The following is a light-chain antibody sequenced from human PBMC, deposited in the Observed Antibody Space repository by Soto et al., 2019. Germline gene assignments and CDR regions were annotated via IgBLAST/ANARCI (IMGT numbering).Light chain of an antibody. V-gene: IGKV2-28*01. CDR2: LGS. CDR3: MQALQTTYT. Sequence: DIVMTQSPLSLPVTPGEPASISCRSSQSLLHSNGYNYLDWYLQKPGQSPQLLIYLGSNRASGVPDRFSGSGSGTDFTLKISTVEAEDVGVYYCMQALQTTYTFGQGTKLAIK. CDR1: QSLLHSNGYNY. J-gene: IGKJ2*01.